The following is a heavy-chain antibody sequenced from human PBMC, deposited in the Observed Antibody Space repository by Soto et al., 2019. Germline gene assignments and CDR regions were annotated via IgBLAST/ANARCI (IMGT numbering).Heavy chain of an antibody. Sequence: ASVKVSCKASGYIFTSYYIHWLRQAPRQGLEWMGWISAYNGNTNYAQKLQGRVTMTTDTSTSTAYMELRSLRSDDTAVYYCARGTYYYDSSGYSDYWGQGLLVTVSS. D-gene: IGHD3-22*01. CDR2: ISAYNGNT. J-gene: IGHJ4*02. CDR3: ARGTYYYDSSGYSDY. CDR1: GYIFTSYY. V-gene: IGHV1-18*04.